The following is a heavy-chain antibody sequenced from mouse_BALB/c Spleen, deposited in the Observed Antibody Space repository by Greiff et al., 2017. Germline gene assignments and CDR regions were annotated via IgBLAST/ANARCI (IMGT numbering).Heavy chain of an antibody. CDR1: GYTFTSYN. V-gene: IGHV1-12*01. Sequence: QVQLQQPGAELVKPGASVKMSCKASGYTFTSYNMHWVKQTPGQGLEWIGAIYPGNGDTSYNQKFKGKATLTADKSSSTAYMQLSSLTSEDSAVYYCARWFDYWGQGTTLTVSS. CDR3: ARWFDY. J-gene: IGHJ2*01. CDR2: IYPGNGDT.